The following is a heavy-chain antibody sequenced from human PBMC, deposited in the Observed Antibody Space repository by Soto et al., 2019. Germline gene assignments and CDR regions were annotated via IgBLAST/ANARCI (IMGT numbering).Heavy chain of an antibody. CDR1: GDSVSSNSAA. CDR2: TYYRSKWYN. J-gene: IGHJ4*02. CDR3: ARSREPYRLVPAALDY. D-gene: IGHD2-2*01. V-gene: IGHV6-1*01. Sequence: QVQLQQSGPGLVKPSQTLSLTCAISGDSVSSNSAAWNWIRQSPSRGLEWLGRTYYRSKWYNDYXXSVTSRITINXXTXKXRFSLQLNSVTPEDTAVYYCARSREPYRLVPAALDYWGQGTLVTVSS.